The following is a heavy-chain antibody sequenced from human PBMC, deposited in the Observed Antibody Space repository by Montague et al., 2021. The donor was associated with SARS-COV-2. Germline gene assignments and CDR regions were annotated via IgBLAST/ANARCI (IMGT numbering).Heavy chain of an antibody. CDR3: VRGKAGGLRNVFDI. Sequence: SETLSLTCTVSGFSIGSGDYWGWIRQPPGKGLEWIGSIYHSGTTYYNPSLQSRLTMSIDTSTNRFSLRLTSVTAADTAVFFCVRGKAGGLRNVFDIWGQGTTVTVSS. J-gene: IGHJ3*02. CDR1: GFSIGSGDY. V-gene: IGHV4-38-2*02. CDR2: IYHSGTT.